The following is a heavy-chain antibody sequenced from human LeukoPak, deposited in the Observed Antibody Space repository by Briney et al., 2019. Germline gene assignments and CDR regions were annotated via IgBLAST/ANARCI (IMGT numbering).Heavy chain of an antibody. J-gene: IGHJ4*02. CDR1: GYTFTGYY. V-gene: IGHV1-18*01. CDR3: GRGGPFSIAAAMVYYFDY. CDR2: ISPYSDNT. Sequence: ASVKVSCKASGYTFTGYYMHWVRQAPGQGLEWMGWISPYSDNTNYAQNLQGRVTMATDTSTSTAYMELRSLTSDDTAMYYCGRGGPFSIAAAMVYYFDYWGQGTLVTVSS. D-gene: IGHD6-13*01.